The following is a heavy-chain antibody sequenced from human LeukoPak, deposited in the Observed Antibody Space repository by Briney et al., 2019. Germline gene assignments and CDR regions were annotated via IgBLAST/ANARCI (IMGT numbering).Heavy chain of an antibody. V-gene: IGHV3-48*02. CDR3: ARVDRYYDSWADY. CDR1: GFTFSNYN. D-gene: IGHD3-22*01. Sequence: GGSLRLSCAASGFTFSNYNMNWVRQAPGKGLEWISYISSSSSPIHYADSVKGRFTISRDNAKNSLYLQMNSLRDEDTAVYYCARVDRYYDSWADYWGQGTLVTVSS. J-gene: IGHJ4*02. CDR2: ISSSSSPI.